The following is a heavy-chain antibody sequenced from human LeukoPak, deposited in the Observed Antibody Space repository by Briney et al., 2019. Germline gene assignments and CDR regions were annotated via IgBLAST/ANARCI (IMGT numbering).Heavy chain of an antibody. Sequence: PGGSLRLSCAASGFTLSSYWMHWVRQAQGKGLVWVSRIKSDGRTNYADSVKGRFTISRDNAKNTVSLQMNSLRAEDTGVYYCARAPSEIGGYYPEYFRHWGQGTLVIVSS. CDR1: GFTLSSYW. D-gene: IGHD3-22*01. CDR2: IKSDGRT. J-gene: IGHJ1*01. V-gene: IGHV3-74*01. CDR3: ARAPSEIGGYYPEYFRH.